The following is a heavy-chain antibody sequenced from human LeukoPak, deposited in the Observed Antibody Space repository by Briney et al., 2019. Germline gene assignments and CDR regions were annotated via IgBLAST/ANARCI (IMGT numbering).Heavy chain of an antibody. J-gene: IGHJ6*03. Sequence: PGGSLRLSCAASGFTFSSYSMNWVRQAPGKGLEWVSSISSSSSYIYYADSVKGRFTISRDNAKNSLYLQMNSLRAEDTAVYYCARDYTFGGYGDIYYMGAWGKGTTVTVSS. CDR1: GFTFSSYS. CDR3: ARDYTFGGYGDIYYMGA. D-gene: IGHD4-17*01. V-gene: IGHV3-21*01. CDR2: ISSSSSYI.